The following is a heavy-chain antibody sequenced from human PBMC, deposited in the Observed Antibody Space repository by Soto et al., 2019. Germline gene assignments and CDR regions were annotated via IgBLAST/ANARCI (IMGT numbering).Heavy chain of an antibody. CDR1: GFTFSSYA. CDR2: ISGSGGST. CDR3: AKGGGDFWSGYYLDY. V-gene: IGHV3-23*01. D-gene: IGHD3-3*01. Sequence: GGSLRLSCAASGFTFSSYAMSWVRQAPGKGLEWVSAISGSGGSTYYADSVKGRFTISRDNSKNTLYLQMNSLRAEDTAVYYCAKGGGDFWSGYYLDYWGQGTLVTVSS. J-gene: IGHJ4*02.